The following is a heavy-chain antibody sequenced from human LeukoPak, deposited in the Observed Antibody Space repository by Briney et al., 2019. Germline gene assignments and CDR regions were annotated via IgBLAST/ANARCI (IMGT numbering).Heavy chain of an antibody. CDR1: EFTFSNYY. V-gene: IGHV3-11*01. J-gene: IGHJ6*03. CDR2: IKGNGATT. D-gene: IGHD5-24*01. Sequence: GGSLRLSCEASEFTFSNYYMSWIRQAPGKGLEWVSHIKGNGATTYYADSVRGRFTISRDNAKNSLFLQMNSLRVDDTATYYCARAGEMRYMDVWGKGTAVAVS. CDR3: ARAGEMRYMDV.